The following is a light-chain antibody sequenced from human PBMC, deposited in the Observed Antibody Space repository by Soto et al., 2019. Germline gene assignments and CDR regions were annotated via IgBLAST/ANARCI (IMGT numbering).Light chain of an antibody. CDR1: SGDIGGNNY. V-gene: IGLV2-14*03. CDR3: SSYTTSSTL. CDR2: DVT. Sequence: QSALTQPASASGSPGQSVTISCTRTSGDIGGNNYVSWYQQHPGKAPKLMIYDVTNRHSGVSNRFSGSKSGNTASLTISGLQAEDEADYYCSSYTTSSTLFGGGTKVTVL. J-gene: IGLJ2*01.